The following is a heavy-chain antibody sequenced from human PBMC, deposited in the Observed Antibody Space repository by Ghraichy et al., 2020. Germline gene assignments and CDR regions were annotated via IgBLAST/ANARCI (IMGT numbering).Heavy chain of an antibody. D-gene: IGHD3-10*01. CDR2: IYYSGST. CDR1: GGSISSYY. J-gene: IGHJ6*02. CDR3: ARDSLNYGSGSYYNLWRSYYYYGMDV. V-gene: IGHV4-59*01. Sequence: SETLSLTCTVSGGSISSYYWSWIRQPPGKGLEWIGYIYYSGSTNYNPSLKSRVTISVDTSKNQFSLKLSSVTAADTAVYYCARDSLNYGSGSYYNLWRSYYYYGMDVWGQGTTVTVSS.